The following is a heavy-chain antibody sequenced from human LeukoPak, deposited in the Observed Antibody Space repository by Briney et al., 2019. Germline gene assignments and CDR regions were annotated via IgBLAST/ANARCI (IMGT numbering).Heavy chain of an antibody. CDR3: ARRSSSWYYFDY. CDR2: ISSSSSYI. Sequence: GGSLRLSCAASGFTFSSYSMNWVRQAPGKGLEWVSSISSSSSYIYYADSVKGRFTISRDNAKNSLHLQMNSLRAEDTAVYYCARRSSSWYYFDYWGQGTLVTVSS. D-gene: IGHD6-13*01. CDR1: GFTFSSYS. J-gene: IGHJ4*02. V-gene: IGHV3-21*01.